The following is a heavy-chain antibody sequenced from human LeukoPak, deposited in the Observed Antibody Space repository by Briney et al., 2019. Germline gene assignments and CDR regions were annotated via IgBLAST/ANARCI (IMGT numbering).Heavy chain of an antibody. CDR3: ARDRGGSSWPYYYYGMDV. Sequence: PSETLSLTCTVSGGSISSYYWSWIRQPPGKGLEWIGYIYYSGSTNYNPSLKSRVTISVDMSKNQFSLKLSSVTAADTAVYYCARDRGGSSWPYYYYGMDVWGQGTTVTVSS. V-gene: IGHV4-59*01. CDR1: GGSISSYY. D-gene: IGHD6-13*01. J-gene: IGHJ6*02. CDR2: IYYSGST.